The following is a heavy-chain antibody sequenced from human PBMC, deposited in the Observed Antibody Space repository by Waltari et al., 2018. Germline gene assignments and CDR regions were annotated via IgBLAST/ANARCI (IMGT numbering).Heavy chain of an antibody. V-gene: IGHV3-21*01. Sequence: EVQLVESGGGLVKPGGSLRLSCAASGCTFSSYTMNWVRQAPGKGLEWVSSISGTSYYIYHADSVKGRFTTSRDNAKNSLYLQMNSLRAEDTAVYYCARETEEAFDFWGRGTMVTVSS. D-gene: IGHD2-21*02. CDR3: ARETEEAFDF. J-gene: IGHJ3*01. CDR1: GCTFSSYT. CDR2: ISGTSYYI.